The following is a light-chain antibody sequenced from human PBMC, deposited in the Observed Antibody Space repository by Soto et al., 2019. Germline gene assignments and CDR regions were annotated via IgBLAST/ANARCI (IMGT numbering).Light chain of an antibody. CDR1: SRDLGSYNF. CDR3: SSYTSSATLVV. V-gene: IGLV2-14*03. CDR2: DVS. J-gene: IGLJ2*01. Sequence: QSALTQPASVSGSPGQSITISCTGTSRDLGSYNFVSWYQHHPGEAPKLLIYDVSDRPSGVSSRFSGSKSGNTASLTISGLQAEDEADYYCSSYTSSATLVVFGGGTQLTVL.